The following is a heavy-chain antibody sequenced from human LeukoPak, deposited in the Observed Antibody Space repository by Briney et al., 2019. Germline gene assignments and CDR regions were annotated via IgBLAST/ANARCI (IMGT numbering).Heavy chain of an antibody. CDR1: GFTFSSYS. D-gene: IGHD6-13*01. Sequence: QPGRSLRLSCAASGFTFSSYSMNWVRQAPGRGLEWVSYISSSSSTIYYADSVKGRFTISGDNAKNSLYLQMNSLRAEDTAVYYCASSRKTAGYSSSWYPDAFDIWGQGTMVTVSS. V-gene: IGHV3-48*04. CDR2: ISSSSSTI. J-gene: IGHJ3*02. CDR3: ASSRKTAGYSSSWYPDAFDI.